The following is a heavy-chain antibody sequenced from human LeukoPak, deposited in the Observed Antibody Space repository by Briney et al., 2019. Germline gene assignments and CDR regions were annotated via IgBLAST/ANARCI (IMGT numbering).Heavy chain of an antibody. CDR2: VYYGRSP. V-gene: IGHV4-39*02. CDR1: GDSISRSTYY. Sequence: SETLSLTCTVSGDSISRSTYYWAWIRQPPGKGLEWLGSVYYGRSPYFNPSLESRATISVDTSKNHFSLKMSSVTAADTAVYYCVSYDGKYGFEYWGQGTRVTVSS. CDR3: VSYDGKYGFEY. D-gene: IGHD3-3*01. J-gene: IGHJ4*02.